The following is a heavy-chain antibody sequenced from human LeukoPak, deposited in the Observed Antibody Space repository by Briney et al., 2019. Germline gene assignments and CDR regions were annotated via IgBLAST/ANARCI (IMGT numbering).Heavy chain of an antibody. CDR1: GFTVSSNY. D-gene: IGHD3-22*01. J-gene: IGHJ3*02. V-gene: IGHV3-53*01. CDR3: ATTSMIVVVTGAYDI. Sequence: GGSLRLSCAASGFTVSSNYMSWVRQAPGKGLEWVSVIYSGGSTYYADSVKGRFTISRDNSKNMLYLQMNSLRAEDTAVYYCATTSMIVVVTGAYDIWGQGTMVTVSS. CDR2: IYSGGST.